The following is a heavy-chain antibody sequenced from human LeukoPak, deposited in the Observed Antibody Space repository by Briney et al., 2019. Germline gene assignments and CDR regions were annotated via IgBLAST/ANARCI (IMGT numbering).Heavy chain of an antibody. CDR2: INPNSGGT. Sequence: ASVKVSCKASGYTFTGYYMHWVRQAPGQGLEWMGRINPNSGGTNYAQKFQGRVTMTRDTSISTAYMEPSRLRSDDTAVYYCARNYYGSGSYDPISYWGQGTLVTVSS. D-gene: IGHD3-10*01. CDR3: ARNYYGSGSYDPISY. J-gene: IGHJ4*02. V-gene: IGHV1-2*06. CDR1: GYTFTGYY.